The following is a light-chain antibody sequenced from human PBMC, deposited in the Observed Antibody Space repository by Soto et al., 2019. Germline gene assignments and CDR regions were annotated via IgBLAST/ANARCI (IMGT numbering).Light chain of an antibody. Sequence: QYVLTQPAPVSGSPGQSITISCTGTSSDVRSYNLVSWYQQHPGKAPKLMIYEISKRPSGVSNRFSGSKSGNTASLTISGLQAEDEADYYCCSYAGSSTSLYVFGTGTKVTVL. CDR1: SSDVRSYNL. J-gene: IGLJ1*01. CDR3: CSYAGSSTSLYV. CDR2: EIS. V-gene: IGLV2-23*02.